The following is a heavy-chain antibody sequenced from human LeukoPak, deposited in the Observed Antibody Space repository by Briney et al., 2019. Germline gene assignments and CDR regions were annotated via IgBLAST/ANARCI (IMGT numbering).Heavy chain of an antibody. V-gene: IGHV4-4*07. CDR2: INSSGGA. CDR1: GGSISKYY. D-gene: IGHD2-2*01. Sequence: SETLSLTCTVSGGSISKYYWSWIRQPAGKGLEWIGRINSSGGANYNPSLKSRVTMSVDTSKNQFSLNLSSVTAADTAVYYCAREGRSSTSGYWGQGTLVSVSS. CDR3: AREGRSSTSGY. J-gene: IGHJ4*02.